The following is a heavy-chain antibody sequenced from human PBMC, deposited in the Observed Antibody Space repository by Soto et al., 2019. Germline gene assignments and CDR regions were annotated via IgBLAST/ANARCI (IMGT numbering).Heavy chain of an antibody. J-gene: IGHJ3*02. V-gene: IGHV3-7*03. Sequence: EMQVVQSGGGLVQPGGSLRLSCAASGFSLSRHWMSWVLQAPGKGLEWVAKIKEDGSEKNYVDSVKGRFTISRDNAKNSLYLQMNSLRAEDTAVYYCARDGLPFALDIWGQGTMLTVSS. CDR3: ARDGLPFALDI. D-gene: IGHD3-16*01. CDR2: IKEDGSEK. CDR1: GFSLSRHW.